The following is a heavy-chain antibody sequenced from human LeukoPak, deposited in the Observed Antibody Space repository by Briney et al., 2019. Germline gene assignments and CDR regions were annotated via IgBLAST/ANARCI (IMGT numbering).Heavy chain of an antibody. CDR2: INPNSGGT. V-gene: IGHV1-2*02. CDR1: GYTFTGHL. J-gene: IGHJ4*02. CDR3: AREREGLYDILTGYFAY. D-gene: IGHD3-9*01. Sequence: ASVKVSCKASGYTFTGHLIHWVRQAPGQHLEWMGWINPNSGGTTYAPKFRDRVTMTRDTSTSTLYMEMSNLRSDDTAVYYCAREREGLYDILTGYFAYWGQGTLVTVSS.